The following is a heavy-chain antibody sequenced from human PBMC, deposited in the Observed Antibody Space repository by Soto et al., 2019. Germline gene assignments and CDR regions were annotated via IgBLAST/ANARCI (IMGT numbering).Heavy chain of an antibody. CDR2: INHSGSI. J-gene: IGHJ4*02. V-gene: IGHV4-34*01. CDR3: ARGPEWLVE. Sequence: PSEPLSLTCSVHGGSFSGYDWSWIRHPPGKGLEWIGEINHSGSIHYNPSLKSRVTISADTPNNQFSLKLSSVTAADTAVYYCARGPEWLVEWGQGALVPV. D-gene: IGHD5-12*01. CDR1: GGSFSGYD.